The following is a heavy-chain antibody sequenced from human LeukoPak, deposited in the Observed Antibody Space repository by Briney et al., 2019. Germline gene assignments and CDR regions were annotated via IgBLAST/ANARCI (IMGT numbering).Heavy chain of an antibody. Sequence: PSETLSLTCTVSGVSISSYYWSWIRQPPGKGLEWIGYIYYSGSTNYNPSLKSRVTISVDTSKNQFSLKLSSVTAADTAVYYCARVSGGTYPDYWGHGTLVTVSS. CDR3: ARVSGGTYPDY. CDR1: GVSISSYY. D-gene: IGHD1-26*01. V-gene: IGHV4-59*01. J-gene: IGHJ4*01. CDR2: IYYSGST.